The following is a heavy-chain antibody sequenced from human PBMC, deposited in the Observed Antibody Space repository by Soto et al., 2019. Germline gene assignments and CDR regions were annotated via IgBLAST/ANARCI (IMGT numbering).Heavy chain of an antibody. CDR2: ISGGSRYT. J-gene: IGHJ4*02. Sequence: QVQLVESGGDLVKPGGSLRLACAASGFSFSDSYMSWVRQAPGKGLEWLSYISGGSRYTNYADSVQGRFTISRDNAKGSLYLEMNSLRADDTAVYYCAKTIVAASGYYFDHWGQGNLVTVSS. D-gene: IGHD2-21*01. V-gene: IGHV3-11*06. CDR3: AKTIVAASGYYFDH. CDR1: GFSFSDSY.